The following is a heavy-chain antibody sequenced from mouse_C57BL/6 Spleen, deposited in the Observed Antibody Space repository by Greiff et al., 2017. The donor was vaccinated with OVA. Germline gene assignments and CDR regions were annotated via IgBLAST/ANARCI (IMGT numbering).Heavy chain of an antibody. CDR2: IYPGSGSS. D-gene: IGHD2-2*01. V-gene: IGHV1-55*01. J-gene: IGHJ2*01. Sequence: VQLQQPGAELVQPGASVKMSCTASGYTFTSYWITWVQQRPGQGLEWIGDIYPGSGSSNYNEKFKSKATLPVDTYSSRADMQLSSVTSEDAAVYYCARGGGYDEGVYLDYWGQGTTLTVSS. CDR1: GYTFTSYW. CDR3: ARGGGYDEGVYLDY.